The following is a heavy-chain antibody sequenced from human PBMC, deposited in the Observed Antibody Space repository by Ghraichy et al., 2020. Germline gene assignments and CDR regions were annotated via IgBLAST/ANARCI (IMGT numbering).Heavy chain of an antibody. Sequence: GESLNISCEASGFPFSDYYMGWFRQAPGQGLQWVSYINVRGDSIHYADSVKGRFTISRDNAKSSVYLQMNSLRAEDTAMYYCARDPPRTGTTEFDYWGQGTLVTVSS. V-gene: IGHV3-11*01. CDR3: ARDPPRTGTTEFDY. CDR1: GFPFSDYY. J-gene: IGHJ4*02. CDR2: INVRGDSI. D-gene: IGHD1-7*01.